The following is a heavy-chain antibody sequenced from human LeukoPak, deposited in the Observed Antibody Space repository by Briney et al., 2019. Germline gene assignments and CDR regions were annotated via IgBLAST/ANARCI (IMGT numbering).Heavy chain of an antibody. CDR2: IYYSGST. CDR1: GGSISTYY. CDR3: ARTGDSSGYYQCYFDY. V-gene: IGHV4-59*01. Sequence: TSETLSLTCTVSGGSISTYYWSWIRQPPGKGLEWIGYIYYSGSTNYNPSLKSRVTISVDTSQNQFSLNLSSVTAADTAVYYCARTGDSSGYYQCYFDYWGQGTLVTVSS. D-gene: IGHD3-22*01. J-gene: IGHJ4*02.